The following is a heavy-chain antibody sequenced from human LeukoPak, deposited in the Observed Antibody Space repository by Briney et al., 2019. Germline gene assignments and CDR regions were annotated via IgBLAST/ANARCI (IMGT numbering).Heavy chain of an antibody. Sequence: PSETLSLTCTVSGGSISSYYWSWIRQPPGKELEGFGHIYYSGSTNYNRSLKSRVTISVDTSKNQFVFQIGSVIAADTAVYYSARGDSSGSPYYFDSWGQGTLVTVSS. CDR2: IYYSGST. J-gene: IGHJ4*02. V-gene: IGHV4-59*13. D-gene: IGHD3-16*01. CDR3: ARGDSSGSPYYFDS. CDR1: GGSISSYY.